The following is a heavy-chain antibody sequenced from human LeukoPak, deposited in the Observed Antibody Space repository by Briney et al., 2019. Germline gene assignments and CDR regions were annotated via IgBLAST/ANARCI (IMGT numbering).Heavy chain of an antibody. CDR1: GFMFSSNW. D-gene: IGHD3-16*01. J-gene: IGHJ4*02. V-gene: IGHV3-7*03. Sequence: GGSLRLSCAASGFMFSSNWMSWVRLAPGKGLEWVANIKEDGTETYYVDSVKGRFTISRDNAKNSLYLQMNSLRVEDTAVYYCANIRGGWGQGTLVTVSS. CDR2: IKEDGTET. CDR3: ANIRGG.